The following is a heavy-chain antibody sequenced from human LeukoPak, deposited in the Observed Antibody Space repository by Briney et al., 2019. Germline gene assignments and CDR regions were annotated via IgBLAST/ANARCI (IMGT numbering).Heavy chain of an antibody. Sequence: GASVKVSSNASGYSFTAYKMNWVQQAPGQGLEWMGWINPNSGGTRYAQKFQGRVTMTKDTSITTAYLELSRLTSDDTAVYYCATSVRSGYTRNCFDYCGQGTLVTVSS. D-gene: IGHD3-3*01. CDR2: INPNSGGT. CDR1: GYSFTAYK. V-gene: IGHV1-2*02. J-gene: IGHJ4*02. CDR3: ATSVRSGYTRNCFDY.